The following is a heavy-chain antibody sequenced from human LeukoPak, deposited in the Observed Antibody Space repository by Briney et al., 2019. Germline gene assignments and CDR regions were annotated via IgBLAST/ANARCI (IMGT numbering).Heavy chain of an antibody. D-gene: IGHD3-10*01. CDR2: INTDGSST. Sequence: PGGSLRLSCAASGFTSSSYWMHWVRQVPGKGLVWVSRINTDGSSTTYADSVKGRFTISRDNAKNTLYLQMNSLRAEDTAVYYCATQAGGRYFDYWGQGTLVTVSP. CDR1: GFTSSSYW. V-gene: IGHV3-74*01. J-gene: IGHJ4*02. CDR3: ATQAGGRYFDY.